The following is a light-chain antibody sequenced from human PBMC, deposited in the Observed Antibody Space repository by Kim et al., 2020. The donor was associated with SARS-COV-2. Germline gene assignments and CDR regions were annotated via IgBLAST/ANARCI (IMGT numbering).Light chain of an antibody. V-gene: IGKV1-5*01. CDR2: DAS. CDR1: QSISSW. J-gene: IGKJ1*01. Sequence: ASVRSRVTITCRASQSISSWLAWYQQKPGKAPKLLIYDASSLESGVPSRFSGSGSGTEFTLTISSLQPDDFATYYCQQYNGYFRTFGQGTKVDIK. CDR3: QQYNGYFRT.